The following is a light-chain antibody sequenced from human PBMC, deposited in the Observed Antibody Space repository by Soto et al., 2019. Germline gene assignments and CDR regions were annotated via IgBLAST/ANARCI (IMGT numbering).Light chain of an antibody. CDR3: SSYSGGGTVVR. CDR2: DVY. J-gene: IGLJ2*01. CDR1: SSDVGSYNF. V-gene: IGLV2-23*02. Sequence: QSALTQPASVSGSPGQSITISCTGTSSDVGSYNFVSWYQQHPGKAPKLMIYDVYRRPSGISNRFSGSKSGNTAALTLSGLQAEDEADYYCSSYSGGGTVVRFGGGTKLTVL.